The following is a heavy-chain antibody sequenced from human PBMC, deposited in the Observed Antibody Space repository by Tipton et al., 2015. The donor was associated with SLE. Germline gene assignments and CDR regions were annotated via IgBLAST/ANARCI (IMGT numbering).Heavy chain of an antibody. CDR3: ASSLAVEGAFDI. D-gene: IGHD6-19*01. CDR2: INHSGST. V-gene: IGHV4-34*01. CDR1: GFTFSSYS. Sequence: LRLSCAASGFTFSSYSMNWVRQAPGKGLEWVGEINHSGSTNYNPSLKSRITISLDTSKNQFSLKLSFVTAADMAVYYCASSLAVEGAFDIWGQGTLVTVSS. J-gene: IGHJ3*02.